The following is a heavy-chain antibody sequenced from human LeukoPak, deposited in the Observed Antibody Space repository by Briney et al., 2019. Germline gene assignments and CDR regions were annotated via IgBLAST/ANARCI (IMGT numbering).Heavy chain of an antibody. D-gene: IGHD6-13*01. Sequence: ASVKVTCKASGYTFTSYDINWVRQATGQGLEWMGWMNPNSGNTGYAQKFQGRVTMTRNTSISTAYMELSSLRSEDTAVYYCARGRSSSWRHRGGYYGMDVWGQGTTVTVSS. CDR3: ARGRSSSWRHRGGYYGMDV. J-gene: IGHJ6*02. CDR1: GYTFTSYD. V-gene: IGHV1-8*01. CDR2: MNPNSGNT.